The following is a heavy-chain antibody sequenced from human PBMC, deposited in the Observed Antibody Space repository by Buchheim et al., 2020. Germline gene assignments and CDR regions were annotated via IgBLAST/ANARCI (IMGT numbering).Heavy chain of an antibody. CDR2: LSRTGSST. J-gene: IGHJ4*02. V-gene: IGHV3-23*01. CDR1: EFTFSSYA. Sequence: EVQLLESGGNLVQPGGSLRLSCAASEFTFSSYAMSWVRQAPGKGLEWVSSLSRTGSSTYYAVSVKGRLTFSRDHSKNTMYLQMYSLRAEDTAVYYCVRQCCFNGVCYPFSDYWGQGTL. D-gene: IGHD2-8*01. CDR3: VRQCCFNGVCYPFSDY.